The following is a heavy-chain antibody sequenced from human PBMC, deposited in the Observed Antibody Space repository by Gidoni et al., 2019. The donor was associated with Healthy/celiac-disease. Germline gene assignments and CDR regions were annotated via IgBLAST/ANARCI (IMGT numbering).Heavy chain of an antibody. Sequence: QVQLQESGPGLVKPSQTLSLTCTVSGGSISRGGYYWSWIRQHPGKGLEWIGYIYYSGSTYYNPSLKSRVTISVDTSKNQFSLKLSSVTAADTAVYYCARARVEQWLNWFDPWGQGTLVTVSS. CDR3: ARARVEQWLNWFDP. CDR1: GGSISRGGYY. CDR2: IYYSGST. D-gene: IGHD6-19*01. J-gene: IGHJ5*02. V-gene: IGHV4-31*03.